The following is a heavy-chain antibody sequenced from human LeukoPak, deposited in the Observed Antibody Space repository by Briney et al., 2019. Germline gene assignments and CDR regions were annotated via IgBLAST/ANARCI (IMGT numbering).Heavy chain of an antibody. CDR2: IYYSGST. CDR1: GGSISSYY. Sequence: SETLSLTCTVSGGSISSYYWSWIRQPPGRGLEWIGYIYYSGSTNYNPSLKSRVTISVDTSKDQLSLKLSSVTAADTAVYYCARGSMSGRPDNWFDPWGQGILVTVSS. V-gene: IGHV4-59*01. J-gene: IGHJ5*02. CDR3: ARGSMSGRPDNWFDP. D-gene: IGHD6-6*01.